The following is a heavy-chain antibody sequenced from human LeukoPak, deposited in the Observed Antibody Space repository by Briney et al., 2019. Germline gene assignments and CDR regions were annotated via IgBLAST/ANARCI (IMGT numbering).Heavy chain of an antibody. CDR3: AKDAAGPEY. CDR2: IYIGGST. CDR1: GFTVSSNY. V-gene: IGHV3-53*01. D-gene: IGHD6-13*01. Sequence: PGGSLRLSCAASGFTVSSNYMSWVRQAPGKGLEWVSSIYIGGSTYYADSVKGRFTISRDNSKNTLYLQMNNLRVEDTAVYYCAKDAAGPEYWGQGTLVTVST. J-gene: IGHJ4*02.